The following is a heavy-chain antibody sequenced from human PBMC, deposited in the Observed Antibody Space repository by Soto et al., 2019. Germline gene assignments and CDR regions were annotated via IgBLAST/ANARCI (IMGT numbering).Heavy chain of an antibody. D-gene: IGHD3-10*01. Sequence: SETLSLTCTVSGGSISSGGYYWSWIRQHPGKGLEWIGYIYYSGSTYYNPSLKSRVTISVDTSKNQFSLKLSSVTAADTAVYYCPRDITMVRGVMAICGQGTLVTVSS. J-gene: IGHJ4*02. CDR3: PRDITMVRGVMAI. CDR2: IYYSGST. V-gene: IGHV4-31*03. CDR1: GGSISSGGYY.